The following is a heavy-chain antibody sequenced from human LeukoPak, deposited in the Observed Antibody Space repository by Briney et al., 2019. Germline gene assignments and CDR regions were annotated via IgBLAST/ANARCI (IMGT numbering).Heavy chain of an antibody. D-gene: IGHD5-24*01. Sequence: GKSLRLSCAASGFTFSSYSMNWVRQAPGKGLEWVSSISSSSSYIYYADSVKGRFTISRDNAKNSLYLQMNSLRAEDTAVYYCAKTRNGYTTEYLQHWGQGTLVTVSS. CDR2: ISSSSSYI. J-gene: IGHJ1*01. CDR1: GFTFSSYS. CDR3: AKTRNGYTTEYLQH. V-gene: IGHV3-21*01.